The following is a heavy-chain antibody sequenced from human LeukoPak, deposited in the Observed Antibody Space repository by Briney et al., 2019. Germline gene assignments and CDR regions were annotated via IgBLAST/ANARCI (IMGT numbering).Heavy chain of an antibody. D-gene: IGHD1-1*01. CDR1: GFTFSSYE. CDR2: ISSSGSTI. CDR3: ARDGGTTTVFDY. Sequence: PGGSLRLSCAASGFTFSSYEMNWVRQAPGKGLEWVSYISSSGSTIYYVDSVKGRFTISRDNAKNSLYLQMNSLRAEDTAVYYCARDGGTTTVFDYWGQGTLVTVSS. V-gene: IGHV3-48*03. J-gene: IGHJ4*02.